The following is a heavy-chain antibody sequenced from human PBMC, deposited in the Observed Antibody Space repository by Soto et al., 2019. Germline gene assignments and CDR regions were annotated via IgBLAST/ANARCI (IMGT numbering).Heavy chain of an antibody. CDR3: ARSVDTAMDENWFDP. D-gene: IGHD5-18*01. CDR2: ISAYNGNT. Sequence: ASVKVSCKASGYTFTSYGISRVRQAPGQGLEWMGWISAYNGNTNYAQKLQGRVTMTTDTSTSTAYMELRSLRSDDTAVYYCARSVDTAMDENWFDPWAREPWSPSAQ. CDR1: GYTFTSYG. J-gene: IGHJ5*02. V-gene: IGHV1-18*01.